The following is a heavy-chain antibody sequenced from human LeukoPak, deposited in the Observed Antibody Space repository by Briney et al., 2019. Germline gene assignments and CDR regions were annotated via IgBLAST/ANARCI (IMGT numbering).Heavy chain of an antibody. Sequence: PSGTLSLTCAVSGGSISSSNWWSWVRQPPGKGLEWIGEIYHSGSTNYNPSLKSRVTISVDTSKNQFSLKLSSVTAADTAVYYCARRGGFSVNYDGLGSYPYWGQGTLVTVSS. J-gene: IGHJ4*02. CDR1: GGSISSSNW. CDR2: IYHSGST. V-gene: IGHV4-4*02. CDR3: ARRGGFSVNYDGLGSYPY. D-gene: IGHD3-10*01.